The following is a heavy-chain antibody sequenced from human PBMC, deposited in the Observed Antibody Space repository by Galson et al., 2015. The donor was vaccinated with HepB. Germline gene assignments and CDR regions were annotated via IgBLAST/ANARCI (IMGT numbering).Heavy chain of an antibody. D-gene: IGHD2-15*01. CDR1: GYTFGDSG. J-gene: IGHJ4*02. CDR3: AREGSYCIGDACYYYFDY. V-gene: IGHV1-18*01. Sequence: SVKVSCKASGYTFGDSGIIWVRQAPGQGLEWMGWISPYNANTNYVQKFRGRVTLTTVTSTTTAYMELRSLRSDDTAIYYCAREGSYCIGDACYYYFDYWGQGSLVTVSS. CDR2: ISPYNANT.